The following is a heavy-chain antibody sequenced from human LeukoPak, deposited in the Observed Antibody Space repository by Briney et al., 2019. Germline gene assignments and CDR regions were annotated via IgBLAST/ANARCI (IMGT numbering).Heavy chain of an antibody. D-gene: IGHD2-8*01. V-gene: IGHV1-2*02. CDR2: IYPNSGAT. CDR1: GYTFTAYY. CDR3: ARDGVSTTPDFDY. Sequence: ASVKVFCKTSGYTFTAYYMYWLRQAPGQGLECMGWIYPNSGATGYAQNFQGRVTMTRDTSVSTIYMELSRLRSDDTAVYYCARDGVSTTPDFDYWGQGTLVTVSS. J-gene: IGHJ4*02.